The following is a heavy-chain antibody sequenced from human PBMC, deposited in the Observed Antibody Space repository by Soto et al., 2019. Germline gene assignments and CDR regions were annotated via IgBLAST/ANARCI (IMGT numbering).Heavy chain of an antibody. J-gene: IGHJ5*01. D-gene: IGHD2-2*02. CDR2: IYYSGST. CDR3: ARATNGGFVVVPAAIPFWFDS. CDR1: AGSISSGGYY. V-gene: IGHV4-31*03. Sequence: SETLSLTCTLSAGSISSGGYYWSWIRQHPGKGLEWIGYIYYSGSTYYNPSLKSRVTISVDTSKNQFSLKLSSVTAADTALYYCARATNGGFVVVPAAIPFWFDSWGQGTLVTVSS.